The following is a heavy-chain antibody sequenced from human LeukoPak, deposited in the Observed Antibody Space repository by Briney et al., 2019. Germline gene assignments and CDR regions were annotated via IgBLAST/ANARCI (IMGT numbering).Heavy chain of an antibody. V-gene: IGHV3-7*01. CDR2: IKQDGNEK. CDR3: ARSSSGYYFDY. CDR1: GFTFSTYR. J-gene: IGHJ4*02. D-gene: IGHD3-22*01. Sequence: PGRSLRLSCAASGFTFSTYRIHWVRQAPGKGLEWVANIKQDGNEKYLVDSVKGRFTISRDNAKSSLYLQMNSLRAEDTAVYYCARSSSGYYFDYWGQGTLVAVSS.